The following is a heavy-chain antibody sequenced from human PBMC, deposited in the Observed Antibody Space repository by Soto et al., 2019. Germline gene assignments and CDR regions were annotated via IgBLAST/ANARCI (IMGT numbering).Heavy chain of an antibody. CDR2: IKQDGSEK. J-gene: IGHJ6*03. CDR3: ARSIFGVVIIPGNPYYYYYYMDV. D-gene: IGHD3-3*01. CDR1: GFTFSSYW. Sequence: GGSLRLSCAASGFTFSSYWMSWVRQAPGKGLEWVANIKQDGSEKYYVESVKGRFTISRDNAKNSLYLQMNSLRAEDTAVYYCARSIFGVVIIPGNPYYYYYYMDVWGKGTTVTVSS. V-gene: IGHV3-7*01.